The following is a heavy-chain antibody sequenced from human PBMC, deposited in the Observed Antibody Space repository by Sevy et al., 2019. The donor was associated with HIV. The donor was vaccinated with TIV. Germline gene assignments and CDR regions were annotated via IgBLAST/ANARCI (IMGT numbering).Heavy chain of an antibody. CDR2: IYHSGST. V-gene: IGHV4-4*02. D-gene: IGHD2-2*03. CDR1: GGSISSNNW. J-gene: IGHJ4*02. Sequence: SETLSLTCAVSGGSISSNNWWNWVRQTPGKGLEWIGEIYHSGSTNRNPSLKSRVTISVDKSKNQFTLKLGSVTAADTAVYYCARGVGGHCSSTSCHVDYWGQGTLVTVSS. CDR3: ARGVGGHCSSTSCHVDY.